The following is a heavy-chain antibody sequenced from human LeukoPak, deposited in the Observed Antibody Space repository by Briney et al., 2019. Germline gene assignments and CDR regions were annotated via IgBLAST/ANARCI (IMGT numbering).Heavy chain of an antibody. CDR1: GFTFSSYG. CDR3: AKVSLSVRGVTNDAFDI. CDR2: ISGSGGST. V-gene: IGHV3-23*01. Sequence: GGSLRLSRAASGFTFSSYGMSWVRQAPGKGLEWVSAISGSGGSTYYADSVKGRFTISRDNSKNTLYLQMNSLRAEDTAVYYCAKVSLSVRGVTNDAFDIWGQGTMVTVSS. J-gene: IGHJ3*02. D-gene: IGHD3-10*01.